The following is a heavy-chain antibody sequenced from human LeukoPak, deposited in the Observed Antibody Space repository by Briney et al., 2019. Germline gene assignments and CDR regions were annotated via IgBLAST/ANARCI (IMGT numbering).Heavy chain of an antibody. CDR2: ISWNSGSI. V-gene: IGHV3-9*01. CDR3: AKGDWLDY. J-gene: IGHJ4*02. D-gene: IGHD1-26*01. Sequence: GRSLRLSCAASGFSFDDFAMHWVRQAPGRGLERVSGISWNSGSITYADSVKGRFTISRDNAKSSLYLQMDSLRTEDTALYYCAKGDWLDYWGQGTLVTVSS. CDR1: GFSFDDFA.